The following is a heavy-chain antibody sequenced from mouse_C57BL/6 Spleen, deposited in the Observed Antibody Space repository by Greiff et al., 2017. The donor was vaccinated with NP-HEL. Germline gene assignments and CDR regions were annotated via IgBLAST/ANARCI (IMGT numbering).Heavy chain of an antibody. CDR2: INYDGSST. Sequence: EVHLVESEGGLVQPGSSMKLSCTASGFTFSDYYMAWVRQVPEKGLEWVANINYDGSSTYYLDSLKSRFIISRDNAKNILYLQMSSLKSEDTATYYCARLSYGSSSFDYWGQGTTLTVSS. J-gene: IGHJ2*01. D-gene: IGHD1-1*01. CDR1: GFTFSDYY. CDR3: ARLSYGSSSFDY. V-gene: IGHV5-16*01.